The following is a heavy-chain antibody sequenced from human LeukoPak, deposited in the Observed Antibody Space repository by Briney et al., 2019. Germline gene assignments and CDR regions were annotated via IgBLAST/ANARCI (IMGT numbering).Heavy chain of an antibody. CDR2: INHSGST. CDR1: GGSFSGYY. V-gene: IGHV4-34*01. D-gene: IGHD5-18*01. Sequence: SETLSLTCAVYGGSFSGYYWSWIRQPPGKGLEWIGEINHSGSTNYNPSLKSRVTISVDTSKNQFSLKLSSVTAADTAVYYCAGVDTAAFDIWGQGTMVTVSS. CDR3: AGVDTAAFDI. J-gene: IGHJ3*02.